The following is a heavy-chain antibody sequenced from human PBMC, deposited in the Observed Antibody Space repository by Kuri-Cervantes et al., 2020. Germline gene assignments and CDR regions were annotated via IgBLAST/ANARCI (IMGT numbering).Heavy chain of an antibody. J-gene: IGHJ4*02. D-gene: IGHD5-24*01. CDR3: ARLEMATIDC. V-gene: IGHV5-51*01. CDR1: GYSFTSYW. CDR2: IYPGDSDT. Sequence: KVSCKGSGYSFTSYWIGWVRQMPGKGLEWMRIIYPGDSDTRYSPSFQGQVTISADKSISTAYLQWSSLKASDTAMYYCARLEMATIDCWGQGTLVTVSS.